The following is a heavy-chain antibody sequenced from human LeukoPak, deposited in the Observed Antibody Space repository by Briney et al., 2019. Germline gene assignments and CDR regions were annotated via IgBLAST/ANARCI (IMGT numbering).Heavy chain of an antibody. CDR1: GGSISSYY. V-gene: IGHV4-4*07. CDR3: ARLALDYGYYYYYMDV. CDR2: IYTSGST. J-gene: IGHJ6*03. Sequence: SETLSLTCTVSGGSISSYYWSWIRQPAGKGLEWIGRIYTSGSTNYNPSLKSRVTMSVDTSKNQFSLKLSSVTAADTAVYYCARLALDYGYYYYYMDVWGKGTTVTVSS. D-gene: IGHD4-17*01.